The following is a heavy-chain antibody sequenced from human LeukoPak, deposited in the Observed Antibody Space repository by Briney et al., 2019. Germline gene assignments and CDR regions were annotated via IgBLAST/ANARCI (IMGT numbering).Heavy chain of an antibody. CDR2: IYNGGNT. Sequence: GGSLRLSCAASGFSVSTKFMSWVRQAPGKGLEWVSIIYNGGNTYLADSVKGRFTISRDISKNTLYLQMNNLRAEDTAVYSCARGNCTSISCFTFDYWGQGTQVTVSS. J-gene: IGHJ4*02. D-gene: IGHD2-2*01. V-gene: IGHV3-53*01. CDR3: ARGNCTSISCFTFDY. CDR1: GFSVSTKF.